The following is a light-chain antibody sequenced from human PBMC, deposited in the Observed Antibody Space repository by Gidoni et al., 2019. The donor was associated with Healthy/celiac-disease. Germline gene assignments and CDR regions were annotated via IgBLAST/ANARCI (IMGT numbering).Light chain of an antibody. V-gene: IGKV3-20*01. CDR3: QQYGSSPLYT. Sequence: EIVLTQSPRTLSLSPGERATLSCRASQRVSSSYLAWYQQTPGQAPRLLIYGASSRATGIPDRFSGSGSGTDFTLTISRLEPEDFAVYYCQQYGSSPLYTFGQGTKLEIK. J-gene: IGKJ2*01. CDR1: QRVSSSY. CDR2: GAS.